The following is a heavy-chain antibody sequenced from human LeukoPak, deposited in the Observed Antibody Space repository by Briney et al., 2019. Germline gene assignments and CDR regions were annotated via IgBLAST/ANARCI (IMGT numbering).Heavy chain of an antibody. Sequence: SETLSLTCAVSGYSISSSYYWGWIRQPPGKGLEWIGSIYHSGSTYYNPSLKSRVTISVDTSKNQFSLKRSSVTAADTAVYYCARLTYSGPHYFDYWGQGTLVTVSS. V-gene: IGHV4-38-2*01. J-gene: IGHJ4*02. CDR2: IYHSGST. CDR1: GYSISSSYY. CDR3: ARLTYSGPHYFDY. D-gene: IGHD4-11*01.